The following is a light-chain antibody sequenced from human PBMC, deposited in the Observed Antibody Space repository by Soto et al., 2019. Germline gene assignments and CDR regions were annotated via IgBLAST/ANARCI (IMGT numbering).Light chain of an antibody. CDR2: AVS. V-gene: IGLV2-14*03. CDR3: ISYTGRQSYL. Sequence: QSVLTQPASVSGSPGQSITISCSGTSSDIGSYDHVAWYQQFPGKSPKLIIYAVSDRPSGVSDRFSGSKSGISASLTLSGLQTEDEADYYCISYTGRQSYLFGSGTKVTVL. J-gene: IGLJ1*01. CDR1: SSDIGSYDH.